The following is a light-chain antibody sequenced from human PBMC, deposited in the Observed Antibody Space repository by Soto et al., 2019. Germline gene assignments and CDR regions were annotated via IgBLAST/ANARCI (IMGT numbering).Light chain of an antibody. CDR3: SSYAGSRGV. CDR1: TSDVGIYNL. J-gene: IGLJ3*02. CDR2: EVD. V-gene: IGLV2-23*02. Sequence: QSALTQPASVSGSPGQSITISCSGTTSDVGIYNLVSWYQQHPGKAPKLVIYEVDKRPSGVSNRFSGSRSGNTASLTISGRQSEDEADYYCSSYAGSRGVFGGGTKVTVL.